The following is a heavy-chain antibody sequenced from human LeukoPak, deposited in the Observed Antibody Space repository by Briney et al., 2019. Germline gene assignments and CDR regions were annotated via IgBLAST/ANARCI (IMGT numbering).Heavy chain of an antibody. CDR3: ARGNTMVRGALESEYFQH. CDR1: GDSVSSKSVG. D-gene: IGHD3-10*01. CDR2: TYYRSKWYN. V-gene: IGHV6-1*01. Sequence: SQTLSLTCAISGDSVSSKSVGWNWIRQSPSRGLEWLGRTYYRSKWYNDYAVSVKSRIIINSDTSKNQFSLQLSSVTPEDTAVYYCARGNTMVRGALESEYFQHWGQGTPVTVSS. J-gene: IGHJ1*01.